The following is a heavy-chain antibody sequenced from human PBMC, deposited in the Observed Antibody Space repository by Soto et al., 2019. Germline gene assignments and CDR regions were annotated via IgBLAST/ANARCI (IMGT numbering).Heavy chain of an antibody. D-gene: IGHD3-16*01. CDR1: GYTFIGYY. V-gene: IGHV1-2*02. CDR3: SREFGEGATLYFLDV. J-gene: IGHJ6*03. Sequence: QVQLLQSGADVKEPGASVKVSCKTSGYTFIGYYIHWVRQAPGQGLEWLGWVNPKSGGTNSAQKFPGRVHKDREPSRNKAFMEFTKPTSRDTAGYFRSREFGEGATLYFLDVWGMGTTVTGSS. CDR2: VNPKSGGT.